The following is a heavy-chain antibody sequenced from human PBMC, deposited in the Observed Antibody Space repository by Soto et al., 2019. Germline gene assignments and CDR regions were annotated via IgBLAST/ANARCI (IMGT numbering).Heavy chain of an antibody. D-gene: IGHD2-15*01. V-gene: IGHV6-1*01. CDR2: TYYRSKWYN. CDR1: GDSVSSNSAA. CDR3: ARDLGYCSGGSCYGWFDP. Sequence: SQTLSLTCAISGDSVSSNSAAWNWIRQSPSRGLEWLGRTYYRSKWYNDYAVSVKSRITINPDTSKNQFSLQLNSVTPEDTAVYYCARDLGYCSGGSCYGWFDPWGQGTLVTVSS. J-gene: IGHJ5*02.